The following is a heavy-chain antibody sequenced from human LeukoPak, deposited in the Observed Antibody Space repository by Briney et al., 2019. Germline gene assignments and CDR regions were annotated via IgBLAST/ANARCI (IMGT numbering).Heavy chain of an antibody. J-gene: IGHJ3*02. CDR3: AKIMVAGTNMAGGFDI. CDR1: GFTFSSYG. Sequence: GGSLRLSCAASGFTFSSYGMHWVRQAPGKGLEWVAFIRYDGSNKYYADSVKGRFTISRDNSKNTLYLQMNSLRAEDTAVYYCAKIMVAGTNMAGGFDIWGQGTMVTVSS. CDR2: IRYDGSNK. V-gene: IGHV3-30*02. D-gene: IGHD6-19*01.